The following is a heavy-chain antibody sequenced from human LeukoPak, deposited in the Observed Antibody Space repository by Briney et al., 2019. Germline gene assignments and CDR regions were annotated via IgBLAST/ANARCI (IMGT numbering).Heavy chain of an antibody. V-gene: IGHV3-33*06. CDR1: GFTFSHYG. D-gene: IGHD4-11*01. CDR3: AKDAQRGFDFSNSLES. J-gene: IGHJ4*02. CDR2: IWSDGTDK. Sequence: GGSLRLSCATSGFTFSHYGMHWVRQAPGKGLEWVAVIWSDGTDKYYGDSVKGRFTISRDNSKNTVYLQMDSLRVEDTAVYYCAKDAQRGFDFSNSLESWGQGTLVTVSS.